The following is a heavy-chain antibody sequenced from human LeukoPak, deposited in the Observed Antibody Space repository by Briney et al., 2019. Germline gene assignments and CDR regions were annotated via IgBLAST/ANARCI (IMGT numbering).Heavy chain of an antibody. V-gene: IGHV4-34*01. CDR1: GGSFSGYY. CDR2: INHSGST. CDR3: ARGRYSSGWYWFDP. J-gene: IGHJ5*02. Sequence: SETLSLTCAVYGGSFSGYYWSWIRQPPGNGLEWIGEINHSGSTNYNPSLKSRVTISVDTSKNQFSLKLSSVTAADTAVYYCARGRYSSGWYWFDPWGQGTLVTVSS. D-gene: IGHD6-19*01.